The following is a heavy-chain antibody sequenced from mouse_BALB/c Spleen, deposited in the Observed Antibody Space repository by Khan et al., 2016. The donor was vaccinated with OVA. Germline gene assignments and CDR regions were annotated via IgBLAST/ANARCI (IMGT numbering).Heavy chain of an antibody. CDR1: GFSLTNYG. D-gene: IGHD2-10*01. J-gene: IGHJ4*01. CDR2: IWSDGST. CDR3: ARQPYYHYNVMDY. Sequence: QVQLKESGPGLVAPSQSLSITCTISGFSLTNYGVHWVRQPPGKGLEWLVVIWSDGSTTYNSALKSRLTIIKDNSKSQDFLKMNSSQTDDPAIYFCARQPYYHYNVMDYWGQGTSVTVSS. V-gene: IGHV2-6-1*01.